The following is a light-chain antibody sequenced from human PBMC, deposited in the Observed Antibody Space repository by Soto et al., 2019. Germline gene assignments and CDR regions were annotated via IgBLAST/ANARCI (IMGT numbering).Light chain of an antibody. CDR3: QQYNSLWT. Sequence: DIQMTQSPSTLSASVGDRVTITCRASQSISSWLAWYQQKPGKAPKLLIYKASSLESGVPSRFSGSGSGTEFTLTISSLQPDDSATYYCQQYNSLWTFVQGTKVEIK. CDR2: KAS. J-gene: IGKJ1*01. V-gene: IGKV1-5*03. CDR1: QSISSW.